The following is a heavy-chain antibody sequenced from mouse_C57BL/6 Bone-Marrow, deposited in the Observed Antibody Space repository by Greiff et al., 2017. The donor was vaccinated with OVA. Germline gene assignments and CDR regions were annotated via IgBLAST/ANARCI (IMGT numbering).Heavy chain of an antibody. V-gene: IGHV1-75*01. CDR1: GYTFTYYY. CDR3: ARDGSYFDY. J-gene: IGHJ2*01. CDR2: IFPGSGST. Sequence: VQLQESGPELVKPGASVKISCKASGYTFTYYYINWVKQRPGQGLEWIGWIFPGSGSTYYNEKFKGKATLTVDKSSSTAYMLLSGLTSEDSAVYFCARDGSYFDYWGQGTTLTVSS.